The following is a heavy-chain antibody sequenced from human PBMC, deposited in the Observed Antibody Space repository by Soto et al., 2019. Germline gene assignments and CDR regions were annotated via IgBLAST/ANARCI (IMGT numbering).Heavy chain of an antibody. J-gene: IGHJ4*02. CDR3: ARHAIAVAGHDY. V-gene: IGHV4-59*08. CDR1: GGSISSYY. Sequence: SETLSLTCTVSGGSISSYYWSWIRQPPGKGLEWIGYIYYSGSTNYNPSLKSRVTISVDTSKNQFSLKLSSVTAADTAVYYCARHAIAVAGHDYWGQGTLVTVPQ. CDR2: IYYSGST. D-gene: IGHD6-19*01.